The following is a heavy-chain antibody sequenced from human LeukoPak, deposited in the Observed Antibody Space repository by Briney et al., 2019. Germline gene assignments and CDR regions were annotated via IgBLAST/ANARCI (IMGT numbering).Heavy chain of an antibody. J-gene: IGHJ5*02. D-gene: IGHD5-24*01. Sequence: VSVKVSCKAFGYTFTNNLMHWVRQAPGQGPEWMGSISPTGGSTAYAQKFQGRVTLTRDMSTNTDYLELTSLRSEDTAVYSCARDNSVRDEAWWFYPWGQGTLVTVSS. CDR3: ARDNSVRDEAWWFYP. V-gene: IGHV1-46*01. CDR1: GYTFTNNL. CDR2: ISPTGGST.